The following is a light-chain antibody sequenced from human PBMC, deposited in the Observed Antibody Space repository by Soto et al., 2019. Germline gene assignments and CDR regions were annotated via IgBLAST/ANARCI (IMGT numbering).Light chain of an antibody. CDR1: SSDVGSYNL. CDR2: EVS. J-gene: IGLJ1*01. CDR3: CSYAGSSTYV. V-gene: IGLV2-23*02. Sequence: QSGLTQPAAGSGSPGQSINISCTGTSSDVGSYNLVSWYQQHPGKAPKLMIYEVSKRPSGVSNRFSGSKSGNTASLTISGLQAEDEADYYCCSYAGSSTYVFGTGTKVTVL.